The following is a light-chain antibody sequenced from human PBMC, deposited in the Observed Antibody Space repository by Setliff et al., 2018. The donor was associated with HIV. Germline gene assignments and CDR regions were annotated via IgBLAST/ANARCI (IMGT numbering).Light chain of an antibody. V-gene: IGLV2-23*02. J-gene: IGLJ1*01. CDR1: SSDVGSYNL. CDR2: EVS. CDR3: CSYAGSNTFV. Sequence: QSVLTQPASVSGSPGQSITISCTGTSSDVGSYNLVSWYQQHPGKAPKLMIYEVSKRPSGVSNRFSGSKSGNTASLTISGLQAEDEADYYCCSYAGSNTFVFGTGTKVT.